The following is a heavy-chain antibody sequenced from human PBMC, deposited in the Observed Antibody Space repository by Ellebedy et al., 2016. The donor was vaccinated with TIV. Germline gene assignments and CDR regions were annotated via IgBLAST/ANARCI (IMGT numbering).Heavy chain of an antibody. D-gene: IGHD5-12*01. CDR1: GGSISSSSFY. J-gene: IGHJ4*02. CDR3: ARRGYSISDEEFDY. Sequence: MPSETLSLTCTVSGGSISSSSFYRGWIRQPPGKGLEWTGIIYYSGSTHYNPSLKSRVTIYVDTSKNQFSLKLSSVNAADTAVYYCARRGYSISDEEFDYWGQGTLVTVSS. V-gene: IGHV4-39*01. CDR2: IYYSGST.